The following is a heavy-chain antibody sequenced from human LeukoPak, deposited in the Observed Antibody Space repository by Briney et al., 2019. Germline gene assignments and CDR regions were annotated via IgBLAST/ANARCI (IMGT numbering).Heavy chain of an antibody. J-gene: IGHJ4*02. D-gene: IGHD3-10*01. CDR1: GGSFSAFH. Sequence: SETLSLTCAVYGGSFSAFHWNWIRQSPAKGLEWLGEINQSGTPRYNPSLQSRVTISVDKSKNQFSLNLRSVTAADTAVYYCASRTFLYGFRPYFDHWAQGPLVRVSS. CDR2: INQSGTP. CDR3: ASRTFLYGFRPYFDH. V-gene: IGHV4-34*01.